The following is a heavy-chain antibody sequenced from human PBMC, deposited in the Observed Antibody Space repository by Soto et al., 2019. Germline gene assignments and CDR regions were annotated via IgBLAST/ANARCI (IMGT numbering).Heavy chain of an antibody. CDR3: AADVGYYDSTRPDAFDI. J-gene: IGHJ3*02. D-gene: IGHD3-22*01. Sequence: SVKVSCKASGFTFPSSAVQWVRQARGQRLEWIGWIVVGSGNTNYAQKFQERVTITRDMSTSTAYMELSSLRSEDTAVYYCAADVGYYDSTRPDAFDIWGQGTMVTVSS. V-gene: IGHV1-58*01. CDR2: IVVGSGNT. CDR1: GFTFPSSA.